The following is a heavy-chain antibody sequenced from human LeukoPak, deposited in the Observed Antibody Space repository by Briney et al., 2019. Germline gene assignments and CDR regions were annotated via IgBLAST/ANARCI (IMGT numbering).Heavy chain of an antibody. CDR2: INPSGGST. CDR3: ASRYCSGGSCYNWFDP. D-gene: IGHD2-15*01. CDR1: GHTFTSYY. J-gene: IGHJ5*02. Sequence: AASVKVSCKASGHTFTSYYMHWVRQAPGQGLEWMGIINPSGGSTSYAQKFQGRVTMTRDMSTSTVYMELSSLRSEDTVVYYCASRYCSGGSCYNWFDPWGQGTLVTVSS. V-gene: IGHV1-46*01.